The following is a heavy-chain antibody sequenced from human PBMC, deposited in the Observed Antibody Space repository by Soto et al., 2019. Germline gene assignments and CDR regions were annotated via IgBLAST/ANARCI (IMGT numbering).Heavy chain of an antibody. CDR3: ARVGGYCSGGSCREPFDY. CDR2: INAGNGNT. J-gene: IGHJ4*02. CDR1: GYTFTSYA. D-gene: IGHD2-15*01. V-gene: IGHV1-3*01. Sequence: QVQLVQSGAEVKKPGASVKVSCKASGYTFTSYAMHWVRQAPGQRLEWMGWINAGNGNTKYSQKFQGRVTITRDTAASTAYMERSSLRSEDTAVYYCARVGGYCSGGSCREPFDYWGQGTLVTVSS.